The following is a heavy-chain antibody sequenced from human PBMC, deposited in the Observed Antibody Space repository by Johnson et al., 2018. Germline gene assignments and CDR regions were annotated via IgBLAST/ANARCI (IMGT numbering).Heavy chain of an antibody. J-gene: IGHJ6*02. CDR2: ISGSCSAT. CDR3: QKKGCGSPCGMDV. CDR1: GFTFSSYA. V-gene: IGHV3-23*04. Sequence: VQLVESGGGLVQPGGSLRLSCAASGFTFSSYAMSWVRQAPGKGLEWVSAISGSCSATSYAASAKGRFTTSRGNSQNTLYLQMNSLRDEETAVYYCQKKGCGSPCGMDVWGQGTTVTVSS. D-gene: IGHD2-21*01.